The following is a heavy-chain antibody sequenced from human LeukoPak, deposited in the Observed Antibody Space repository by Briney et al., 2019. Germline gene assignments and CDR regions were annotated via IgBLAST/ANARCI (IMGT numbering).Heavy chain of an antibody. D-gene: IGHD1-1*01. CDR2: TNKDGSEK. CDR1: GFIFTDYW. J-gene: IGHJ1*01. CDR3: VRDGNDGLNDWEY. V-gene: IGHV3-7*03. Sequence: GGSLRLSCEASGFIFTDYWMTWARQAPGKGLEWVANTNKDGSEKWYVDSVKGRFTISRDNARNSLYLQMNSLKAGDTALYYCVRDGNDGLNDWEYWGQGALVTVSS.